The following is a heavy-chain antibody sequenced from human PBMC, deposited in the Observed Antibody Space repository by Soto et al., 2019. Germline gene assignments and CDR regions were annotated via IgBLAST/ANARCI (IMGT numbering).Heavy chain of an antibody. CDR1: GHTFHSYA. D-gene: IGHD2-2*01. CDR3: AKVSRRIGVLSAALP. CDR2: ISGSGGST. J-gene: IGHJ5*02. V-gene: IGHV3-23*01. Sequence: EVQLLESGGGLVQPGGSLRLSCVASGHTFHSYAMSWVRQAPGKGLEWVSGISGSGGSTYYADSVRGRFTISRDDSKNTLNLQMNSLRDEDTSVYYYAKVSRRIGVLSAALPWGPGTLVTVSS.